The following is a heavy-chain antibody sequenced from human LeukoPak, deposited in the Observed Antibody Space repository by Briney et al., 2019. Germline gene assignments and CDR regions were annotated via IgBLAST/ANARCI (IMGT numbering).Heavy chain of an antibody. Sequence: NTSETLSLTCAVYGGSFSGYYWSWIRQPPGKGLEWIGEINHSGSTNYNPSLKSRVTISVDTSKNQFSLKLSSVTAADTALYYCARGTVEYTNSPPVFDYWGQATLVTVSS. CDR1: GGSFSGYY. J-gene: IGHJ4*02. CDR3: ARGTVEYTNSPPVFDY. CDR2: INHSGST. V-gene: IGHV4-34*01. D-gene: IGHD6-6*01.